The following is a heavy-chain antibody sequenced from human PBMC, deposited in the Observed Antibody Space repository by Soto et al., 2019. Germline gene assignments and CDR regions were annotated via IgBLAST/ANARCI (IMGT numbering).Heavy chain of an antibody. V-gene: IGHV4-59*08. D-gene: IGHD5-12*01. Sequence: PSETLSLTCTVAGGYITSYYWSWIRQPPGKGLEWIGYIYYSGSTNYNPSLKSRVTISVDTSKNQFSLKLSSVTAADTAVYYCARLPYSGYDSSTIDEDYYFDYWGQGTLVTVSS. CDR3: ARLPYSGYDSSTIDEDYYFDY. CDR2: IYYSGST. CDR1: GGYITSYY. J-gene: IGHJ4*02.